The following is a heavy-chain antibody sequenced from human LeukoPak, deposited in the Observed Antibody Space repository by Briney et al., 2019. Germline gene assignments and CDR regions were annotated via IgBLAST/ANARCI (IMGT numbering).Heavy chain of an antibody. D-gene: IGHD1-1*01. J-gene: IGHJ4*02. V-gene: IGHV3-48*01. CDR3: ARDLGNNWNDGSDY. CDR2: ISSSSSTI. Sequence: GGSLRLSCAASGFTFSSYGMHWVRQAPGKGLEWVSYISSSSSTIYYADSVKGRFTISRDNAKNSLYLQMNSLRAEDTAVYYCARDLGNNWNDGSDYWGQGTLVTVSS. CDR1: GFTFSSYG.